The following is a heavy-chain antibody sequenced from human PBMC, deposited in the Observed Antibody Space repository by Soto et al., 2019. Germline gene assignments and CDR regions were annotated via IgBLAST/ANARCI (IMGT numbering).Heavy chain of an antibody. J-gene: IGHJ4*02. CDR1: GFIFSSSD. V-gene: IGHV3-21*06. Sequence: EGQLVESGGGLVEPGGSLRLSCAASGFIFSSSDMTWVRQAPGKGLEYVSSINYNGIYTFYAEPAKGRFTISRDNAKNSLYLQMYSLTAEDTAVYFCARKSNSDIRGYDYFEYWGQGTLVIVSS. CDR3: ARKSNSDIRGYDYFEY. CDR2: INYNGIYT. D-gene: IGHD3-22*01.